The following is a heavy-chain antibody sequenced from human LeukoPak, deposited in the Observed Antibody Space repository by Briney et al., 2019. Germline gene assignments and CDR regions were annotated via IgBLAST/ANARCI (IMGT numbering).Heavy chain of an antibody. CDR3: ARDDRYSYGYSQSGHFDY. CDR2: ISSTSNYI. CDR1: GXTFSSYS. Sequence: PGGSLRLSCAASGXTFSSYSMNWVRQAPGKGLEWVSSISSTSNYIYYADSAKGRFTISRDNAKTSLYLQMNSLRAEDTAVYYCARDDRYSYGYSQSGHFDYWGQGILVTVSS. D-gene: IGHD5-18*01. V-gene: IGHV3-21*01. J-gene: IGHJ4*02.